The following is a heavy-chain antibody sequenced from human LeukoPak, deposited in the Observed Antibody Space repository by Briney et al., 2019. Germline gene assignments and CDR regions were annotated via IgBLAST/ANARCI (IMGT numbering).Heavy chain of an antibody. V-gene: IGHV3-30-3*01. CDR3: ARDLYSRALYYFDY. CDR1: GFTSSSYA. J-gene: IGHJ4*02. Sequence: GGSLRLSCAASGFTSSSYAMHWVRQAPGKGLEWVAVTSYDGSNKYYADSVKGRFTISRDNSKNTLYLQMNSLRAEDTAVYYCARDLYSRALYYFDYWGQGTLVTVSS. D-gene: IGHD6-13*01. CDR2: TSYDGSNK.